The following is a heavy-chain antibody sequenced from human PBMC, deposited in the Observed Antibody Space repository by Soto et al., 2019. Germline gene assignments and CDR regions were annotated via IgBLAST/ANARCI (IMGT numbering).Heavy chain of an antibody. V-gene: IGHV3-21*01. J-gene: IGHJ3*02. CDR1: GFTFSSYS. CDR2: ISSSSSYI. D-gene: IGHD3-16*01. CDR3: ARVKGIMITFGGAFDI. Sequence: GGSLRLSCAASGFTFSSYSMNWVRQAPGKGLEWVSSISSSSSYIYYADSVKGRFTISRDNAKNSLYLQMNSLRAEDTAVYYCARVKGIMITFGGAFDIWGQGTMVTVSS.